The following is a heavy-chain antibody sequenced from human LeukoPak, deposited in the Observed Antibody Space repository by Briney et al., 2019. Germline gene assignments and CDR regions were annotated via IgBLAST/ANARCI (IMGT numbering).Heavy chain of an antibody. CDR1: GYSFTSYW. D-gene: IGHD3-10*01. CDR3: ARGRIGHHYYGSGKHPDY. J-gene: IGHJ4*02. V-gene: IGHV5-51*01. Sequence: GESLKISCKGSGYSFTSYWIGWVRQMPGKGLEWMGIIYPGDSDTRYSPSFQGQVTISADKSISTAYLQWSSLKASDTAMYYCARGRIGHHYYGSGKHPDYWGQGTLVTVSS. CDR2: IYPGDSDT.